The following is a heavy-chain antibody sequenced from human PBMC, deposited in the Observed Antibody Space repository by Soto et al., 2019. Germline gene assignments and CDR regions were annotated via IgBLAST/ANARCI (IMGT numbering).Heavy chain of an antibody. CDR1: GYTLTELS. CDR3: ATDIYGDYYFDY. V-gene: IGHV1-24*01. J-gene: IGHJ4*02. CDR2: FDPEDGET. Sequence: EASVKVSCKVSGYTLTELSMHWVRQAPGKGLEWMGGFDPEDGETIYAQKFQGRVTMTEDTSTDTAYMELSSLRSEDTAVYYCATDIYGDYYFDYWGQGTLVTVSS. D-gene: IGHD4-17*01.